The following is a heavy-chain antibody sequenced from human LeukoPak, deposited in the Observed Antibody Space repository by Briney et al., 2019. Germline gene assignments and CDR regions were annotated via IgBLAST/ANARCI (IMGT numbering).Heavy chain of an antibody. D-gene: IGHD3-9*01. CDR3: AREVSDYDILTGWIDY. CDR2: IYTSGST. CDR1: GGSISSGSYY. Sequence: PSQTLSLTCTVSGGSISSGSYYWSWIRQPAGKGLEWIGRIYTSGSTNYNPSLKSRVTISVDTSKNQFSLKLSSVTAADTAVYYCAREVSDYDILTGWIDYWGQGALVSVSS. V-gene: IGHV4-61*02. J-gene: IGHJ4*02.